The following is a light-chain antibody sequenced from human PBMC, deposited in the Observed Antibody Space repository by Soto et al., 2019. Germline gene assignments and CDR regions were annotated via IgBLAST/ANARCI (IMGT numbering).Light chain of an antibody. CDR2: DVS. CDR3: CSYAGSYTLV. V-gene: IGLV2-11*01. Sequence: QSVLTQPRSVSGSPGQSVTISCTGTSSDVGDYHYVSWYQQHPGKAPKLMVYDVSKRPSGVPDRFSGSKSGNTASLTISGLQAEDEADYYCCSYAGSYTLVFGGGTKVTVL. J-gene: IGLJ2*01. CDR1: SSDVGDYHY.